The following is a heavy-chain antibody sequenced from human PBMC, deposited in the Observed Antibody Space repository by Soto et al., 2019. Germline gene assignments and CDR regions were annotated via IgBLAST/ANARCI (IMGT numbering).Heavy chain of an antibody. CDR2: FDPEDGET. CDR1: GYTLTELS. V-gene: IGHV1-24*01. CDR3: ATDHSRSNYGSGSTLFDY. Sequence: GASVKVSCKVSGYTLTELSMHWVRQAPGKGLEWMGGFDPEDGETIYAQKFQGRVTMTEDTSTDTAYMELSSLRSEDTAVYYCATDHSRSNYGSGSTLFDYWGQGTLVTVSS. D-gene: IGHD3-10*01. J-gene: IGHJ4*02.